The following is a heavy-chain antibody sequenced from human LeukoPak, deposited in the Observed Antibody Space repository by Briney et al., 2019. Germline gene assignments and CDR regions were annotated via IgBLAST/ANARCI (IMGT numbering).Heavy chain of an antibody. CDR3: ARELAEAHTDYYYYGMDV. CDR2: GNPNRGGT. CDR1: LYTFTRYY. J-gene: IGHJ6*02. Sequence: ASVKVSCTGSLYTFTRYYMHWVRQAPGHRLEWIGWGNPNRGGTNYAQKFQGTVTMTRDTPLTTAFMELSRLRSDDTAVYCCARELAEAHTDYYYYGMDVWGQGTTVTVSS. V-gene: IGHV1-2*02.